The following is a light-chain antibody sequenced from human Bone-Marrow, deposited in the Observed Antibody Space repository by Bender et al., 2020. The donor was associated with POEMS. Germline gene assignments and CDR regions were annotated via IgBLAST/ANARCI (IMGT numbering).Light chain of an antibody. J-gene: IGLJ1*01. Sequence: QSVLTQPPSASGTPGQRVTISCSGGSSNIGAHAVNWYQHLPGTAPKLLIYSSHRRPSEVPDRFSGSRSGTSASLAISGLQSEDEADYYCATWDDSLNAYVFGTGTKVTVL. CDR3: ATWDDSLNAYV. V-gene: IGLV1-44*01. CDR1: SSNIGAHA. CDR2: SSH.